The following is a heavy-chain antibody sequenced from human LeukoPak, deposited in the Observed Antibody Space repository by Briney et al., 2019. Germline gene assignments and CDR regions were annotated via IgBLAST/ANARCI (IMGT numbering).Heavy chain of an antibody. J-gene: IGHJ4*02. Sequence: GGSLRLSCAASGFTFSNAWMSWVRQAPGKGLEWVGRIKSKTDGGTTDYAAPVKGRFTISRDDSKNTLYLQMNGLKTEDTAVYYCTTGVRYDSWSGYSPNFDYWGQGTLVTVSS. CDR2: IKSKTDGGTT. CDR3: TTGVRYDSWSGYSPNFDY. V-gene: IGHV3-15*01. D-gene: IGHD3-3*01. CDR1: GFTFSNAW.